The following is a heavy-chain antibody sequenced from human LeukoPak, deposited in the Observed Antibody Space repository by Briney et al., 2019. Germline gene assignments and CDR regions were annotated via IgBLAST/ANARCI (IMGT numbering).Heavy chain of an antibody. D-gene: IGHD3-10*01. CDR2: IYYRGST. J-gene: IGHJ6*04. Sequence: SETLSLTCTVSGGSISSYYWSWIRQPPGKGLEWIGYIYYRGSTNYNPSLKSRVTISVDTSKNQFSLKLSSVTAADTAVYYCARDRLGGGYYGSGARGRGMDVWGKGTTVTVSS. V-gene: IGHV4-59*01. CDR3: ARDRLGGGYYGSGARGRGMDV. CDR1: GGSISSYY.